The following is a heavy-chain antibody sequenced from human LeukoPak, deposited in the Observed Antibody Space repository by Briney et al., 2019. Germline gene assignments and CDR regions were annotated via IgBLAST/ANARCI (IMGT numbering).Heavy chain of an antibody. CDR3: AKDSRRGLYYFDY. CDR2: ISWNSRSI. CDR1: GFTFEDYA. D-gene: IGHD3-16*01. V-gene: IGHV3-9*01. J-gene: IGHJ4*02. Sequence: GGPLRLSCAASGFTFEDYAIHWVRQAPGKGLEWVSGISWNSRSIGYADSVKGRFTTSRDNAKNSLYLQMNSLRPEDTALYYCAKDSRRGLYYFDYWGQGTLVTVSS.